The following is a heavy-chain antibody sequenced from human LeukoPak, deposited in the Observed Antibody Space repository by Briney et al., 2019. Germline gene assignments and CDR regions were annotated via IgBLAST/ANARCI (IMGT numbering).Heavy chain of an antibody. Sequence: PSETLSLTCTVSDDSINDYYWSWIRQPAGKGREWIGRIYTTGSTNYNPSLKSRVTTSIDMSKNQFSMNLSSVTAADTAVYYCARGGEWSYDYWGQGTLVTVSP. J-gene: IGHJ4*02. CDR1: DDSINDYY. V-gene: IGHV4-4*07. CDR2: IYTTGST. D-gene: IGHD3-3*01. CDR3: ARGGEWSYDY.